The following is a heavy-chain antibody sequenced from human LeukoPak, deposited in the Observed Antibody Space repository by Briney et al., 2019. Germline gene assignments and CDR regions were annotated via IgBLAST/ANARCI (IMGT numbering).Heavy chain of an antibody. CDR1: GGSLSGNY. J-gene: IGHJ5*02. D-gene: IGHD2-8*01. CDR2: INHSGST. V-gene: IGHV4-34*01. CDR3: ARRLRYCTNGVCSNWFDP. Sequence: SETLSLTCAVYGGSLSGNYWSWIRQPPGKGLEWIGEINHSGSTNYNPSLKSRVTIPVDTSKSQFSLKLSSVTAADTAVYYCARRLRYCTNGVCSNWFDPWGQGTLVTVSS.